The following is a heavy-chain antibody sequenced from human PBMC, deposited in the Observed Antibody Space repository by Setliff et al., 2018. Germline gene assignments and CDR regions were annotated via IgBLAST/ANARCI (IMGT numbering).Heavy chain of an antibody. D-gene: IGHD3-3*01. CDR1: GYTLTKYY. V-gene: IGHV1-46*03. J-gene: IGHJ3*02. CDR2: INPTGGLT. CDR3: ARDRVYNFWSGTSITAPHDAFDI. Sequence: GASVKVSCKASGYTLTKYYMHWVRQAPGQGLEWMGIINPTGGLTRYAQKFQGRVTMTRDTSTSTVYLEVSSLRSEDTAVYFCARDRVYNFWSGTSITAPHDAFDIWGQGTMGTVSS.